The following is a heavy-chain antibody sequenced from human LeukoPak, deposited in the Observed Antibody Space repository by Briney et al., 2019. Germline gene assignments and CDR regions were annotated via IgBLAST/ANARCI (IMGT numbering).Heavy chain of an antibody. J-gene: IGHJ4*02. V-gene: IGHV3-13*05. Sequence: PGGSLRLSCAVSGFTFSSYDIHSVRQATGKGLEWVSAIGTAGDPYYPGSVKGRLTISRENPKNSLYLQMNSLRAGDTAVYYCARGGFGGYSYGPNIDYWGQGTLVTVSS. D-gene: IGHD5-18*01. CDR2: IGTAGDP. CDR3: ARGGFGGYSYGPNIDY. CDR1: GFTFSSYD.